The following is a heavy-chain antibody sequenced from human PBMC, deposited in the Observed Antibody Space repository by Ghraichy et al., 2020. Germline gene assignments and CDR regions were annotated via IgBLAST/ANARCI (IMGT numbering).Heavy chain of an antibody. Sequence: ASVKVSCKASGYTFTGYYMHWVRQAPGQGLEWMGWINPNSGGTNYAQKFQGRVTMTRDTSISTAYMELSRLRSDDTAVYYCARFGPLNYVYVSGFDPWGQGTLVTVSS. V-gene: IGHV1-2*02. J-gene: IGHJ5*02. CDR2: INPNSGGT. CDR3: ARFGPLNYVYVSGFDP. CDR1: GYTFTGYY. D-gene: IGHD3-10*01.